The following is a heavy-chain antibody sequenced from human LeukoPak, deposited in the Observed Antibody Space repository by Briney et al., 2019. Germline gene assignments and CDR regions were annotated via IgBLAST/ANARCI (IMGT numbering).Heavy chain of an antibody. V-gene: IGHV1-69*04. CDR2: IIPILGIA. CDR3: ARDEGLGGSPDY. D-gene: IGHD2-15*01. J-gene: IGHJ4*02. Sequence: SVKVSRKASGGTFSSYTISWVRQAPGQGLEWMGRIIPILGIANYAQKFQGRVTITADKSTSTAYMELSSLRSEDTAVYYCARDEGLGGSPDYWGQGTLVTVSS. CDR1: GGTFSSYT.